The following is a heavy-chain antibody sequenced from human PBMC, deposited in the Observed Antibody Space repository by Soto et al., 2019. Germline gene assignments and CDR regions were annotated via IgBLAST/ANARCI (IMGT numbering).Heavy chain of an antibody. V-gene: IGHV3-48*03. CDR3: ARDSRYYDSSDYFDH. CDR2: ISSSGSTI. Sequence: GGSLRLSCAASAFTFSSYEMNWVRQAPGKGLDWISYISSSGSTIYYADSVRGRFTISRDNAKNSLYLQMNSLRAEGTAVYYCARDSRYYDSSDYFDHWGQGTLVTVSS. D-gene: IGHD3-22*01. J-gene: IGHJ4*02. CDR1: AFTFSSYE.